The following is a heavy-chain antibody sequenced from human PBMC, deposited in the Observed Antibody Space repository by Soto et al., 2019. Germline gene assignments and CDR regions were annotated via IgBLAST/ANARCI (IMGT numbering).Heavy chain of an antibody. D-gene: IGHD3-3*01. J-gene: IGHJ6*03. CDR2: IYSGGST. Sequence: GSLRLSCAASGFTVSSNYMSWVRQAPGKGLEWVSVIYSGGSTYYADSVKGRFTISRDNSKNTLYLQMNSLRAEDTAVYYCARDSPPTIFGVVAPAYYYYYMDVWGKGTTVTVSS. V-gene: IGHV3-66*01. CDR3: ARDSPPTIFGVVAPAYYYYYMDV. CDR1: GFTVSSNY.